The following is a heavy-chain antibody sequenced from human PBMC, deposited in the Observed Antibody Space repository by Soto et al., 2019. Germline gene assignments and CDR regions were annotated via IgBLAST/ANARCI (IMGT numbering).Heavy chain of an antibody. CDR2: IYSGGST. CDR3: ARVWVDYGSGSPTYYFGC. CDR1: GFTVSSNY. D-gene: IGHD3-10*01. V-gene: IGHV3-53*02. Sequence: EVQLVETGGGLIQPGGSLRLSCAASGFTVSSNYMSWVRQAPGKGLEWVSVIYSGGSTYYADSVKGRFNISRDNSKNTLYLQMNSLGAEDTAVYYCARVWVDYGSGSPTYYFGCWGQGTLVTVSS. J-gene: IGHJ4*02.